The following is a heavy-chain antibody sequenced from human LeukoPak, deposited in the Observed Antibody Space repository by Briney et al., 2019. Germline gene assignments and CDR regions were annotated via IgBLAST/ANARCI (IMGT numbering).Heavy chain of an antibody. D-gene: IGHD3-10*01. Sequence: PGGSLRLSRAASGFTFDDYAMHWVRQAPGKGLEWVSGISWNSGSIGYADSVKGRFTISRANAKHSLYLQMNSLRAEDTALYYCAKSQVLLWFGGSFDCWGQGTLVTVSS. V-gene: IGHV3-9*01. J-gene: IGHJ4*02. CDR2: ISWNSGSI. CDR3: AKSQVLLWFGGSFDC. CDR1: GFTFDDYA.